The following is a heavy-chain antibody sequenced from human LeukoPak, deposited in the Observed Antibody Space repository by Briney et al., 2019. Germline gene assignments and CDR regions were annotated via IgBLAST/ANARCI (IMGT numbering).Heavy chain of an antibody. D-gene: IGHD1-26*01. CDR1: GFTFSSYS. J-gene: IGHJ3*02. CDR3: ARVGSSHAFDI. Sequence: GGSLRLSCAASGFTFSSYSMNWVRQAPGKGLEWVSSISSSSSYIYYADSVKGRFTISRDNAKNSLYLQMNSLRAEDTDVYYCARVGSSHAFDIWGQGTMVTVSS. V-gene: IGHV3-21*01. CDR2: ISSSSSYI.